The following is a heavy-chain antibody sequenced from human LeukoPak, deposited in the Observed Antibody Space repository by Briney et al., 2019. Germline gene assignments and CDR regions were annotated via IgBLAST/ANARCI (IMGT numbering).Heavy chain of an antibody. CDR2: IIPIFGTA. CDR3: ARAKIRIAVAGTVYYYYMDV. J-gene: IGHJ6*03. CDR1: GGTFSSYA. Sequence: SVKVSXKASGGTFSSYAISWVRQAPGQGLEWMGGIIPIFGTANYAQKFQGRVTITADESTSTAYMELSSLRSEDTAVYYCARAKIRIAVAGTVYYYYMDVWGKGTTVTVSS. D-gene: IGHD6-19*01. V-gene: IGHV1-69*13.